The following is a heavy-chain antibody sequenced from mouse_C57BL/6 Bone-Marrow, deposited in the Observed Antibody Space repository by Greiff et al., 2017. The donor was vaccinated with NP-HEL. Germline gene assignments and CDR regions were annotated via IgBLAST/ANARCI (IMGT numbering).Heavy chain of an antibody. CDR3: ARGYYGSSSYAMDY. CDR2: INPNNGGT. D-gene: IGHD1-1*01. J-gene: IGHJ4*01. V-gene: IGHV1-18*01. Sequence: VQLQQSGPELVKPGASVKIPCKASGYTFTDYNMDWVKQSHGKSLEWIGDINPNNGGTIYNQKFKGQATLTVDKSSSTAYMELRSLTSEDTAVYYCARGYYGSSSYAMDYWGQGTSVTVSS. CDR1: GYTFTDYN.